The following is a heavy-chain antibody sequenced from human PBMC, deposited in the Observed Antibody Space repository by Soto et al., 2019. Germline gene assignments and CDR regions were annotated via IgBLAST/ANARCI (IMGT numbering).Heavy chain of an antibody. CDR2: IYYSGST. D-gene: IGHD3-22*01. CDR3: ARVRSSGDSLGY. Sequence: QVQLQESGPGLVKPSETLSLTRTVSGGSVSSGSYYWSWIRQPPGKGLEWIGYIYYSGSTRYNPSLKSRVTISVDTSKNQFSLKLISVTAADTAVYYCARVRSSGDSLGYWGQGTLVTVSS. J-gene: IGHJ4*02. CDR1: GGSVSSGSYY. V-gene: IGHV4-61*01.